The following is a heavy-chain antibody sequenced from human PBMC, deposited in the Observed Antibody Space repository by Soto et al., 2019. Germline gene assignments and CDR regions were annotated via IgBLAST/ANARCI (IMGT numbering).Heavy chain of an antibody. CDR3: ARDSSGRLDALDI. J-gene: IGHJ3*02. D-gene: IGHD6-25*01. Sequence: SETLSLTCAVYGGSFSGYYWSWIRQPPGKGLEWIGEINHSGSTNYNPSLKSRVTISVDTSKNQFSLKLSSVTAADTAVYYCARDSSGRLDALDIWGQGTMVTVSS. CDR1: GGSFSGYY. CDR2: INHSGST. V-gene: IGHV4-34*01.